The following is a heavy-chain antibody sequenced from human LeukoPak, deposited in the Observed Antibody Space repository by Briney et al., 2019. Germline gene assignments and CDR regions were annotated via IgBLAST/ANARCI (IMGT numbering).Heavy chain of an antibody. V-gene: IGHV1-18*01. CDR1: GYTFTTYG. Sequence: ASVKVSCKASGYTFTTYGISWVRQAPGQGLEWMGWISAYNGNTNYAQKLQGRVTMTTDTSTSTAYMELRSLRSDDTAVYYCARDGGELSYYYYDSSGYYGAFAIWGQGTMVTVSS. CDR3: ARDGGELSYYYYDSSGYYGAFAI. J-gene: IGHJ3*02. CDR2: ISAYNGNT. D-gene: IGHD3-22*01.